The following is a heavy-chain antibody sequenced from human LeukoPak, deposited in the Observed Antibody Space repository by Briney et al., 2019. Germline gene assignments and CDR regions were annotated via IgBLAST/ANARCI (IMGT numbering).Heavy chain of an antibody. Sequence: PGGSLRLSCAASGFTVSSNYMSWVRQVPGKGLEWVSVIYSGGSTYYADSVKGRFTISSDNSKNRLYLQMKSLRAEDTAVYYCERGVVFTLKRSGFDYWGQGTLVTVAS. J-gene: IGHJ4*02. V-gene: IGHV3-66*02. CDR3: ERGVVFTLKRSGFDY. CDR2: IYSGGST. D-gene: IGHD2-15*01. CDR1: GFTVSSNY.